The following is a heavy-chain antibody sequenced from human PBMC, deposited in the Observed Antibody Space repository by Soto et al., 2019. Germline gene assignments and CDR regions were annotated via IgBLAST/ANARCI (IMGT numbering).Heavy chain of an antibody. CDR3: ARDSGWLSVKTFPTFDY. CDR2: ISAYNGNT. Sequence: ASVKVSCKASGYTFTGYYMHWVRQAPGQGLEWMGWISAYNGNTNYAQKLQGRVTMTTDTSTSTAYMELRSLRSDDTAVYYCARDSGWLSVKTFPTFDYWGQGTLVTVSS. D-gene: IGHD1-26*01. CDR1: GYTFTGYY. J-gene: IGHJ4*02. V-gene: IGHV1-18*04.